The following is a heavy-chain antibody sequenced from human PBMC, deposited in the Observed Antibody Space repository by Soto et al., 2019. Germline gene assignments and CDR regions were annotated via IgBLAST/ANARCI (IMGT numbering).Heavy chain of an antibody. J-gene: IGHJ4*02. CDR2: ISYDGSNK. CDR1: GFPFSSYG. V-gene: IGHV3-30*03. Sequence: QVQRVESGGGVVQPGRSLRLSCAASGFPFSSYGMHWVREAPGKGLEWVAVISYDGSNKYYADSVKGRFTISRDNSASTLYLQMNSLRPEDTSLYYCVRGQYYYDYRGQGTLVTVSP. CDR3: VRGQYYYDY.